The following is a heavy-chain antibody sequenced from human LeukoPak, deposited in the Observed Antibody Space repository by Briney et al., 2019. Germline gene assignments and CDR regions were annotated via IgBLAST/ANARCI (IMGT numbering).Heavy chain of an antibody. CDR1: GFTFNNYG. CDR2: ISYDGSNK. J-gene: IGHJ3*02. Sequence: GRSLRLSCAASGFTFNNYGMHWVRQAPGKGLEWVAVISYDGSNKYYADSVKGRFTISRDNSKNTLYLQMNSLRAEDTAVYYCARDHNYDSSGYYHAFDIWGQGTMVTVSS. D-gene: IGHD3-22*01. V-gene: IGHV3-30*03. CDR3: ARDHNYDSSGYYHAFDI.